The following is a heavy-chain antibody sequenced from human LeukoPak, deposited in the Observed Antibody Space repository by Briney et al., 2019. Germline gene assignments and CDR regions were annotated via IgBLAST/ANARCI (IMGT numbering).Heavy chain of an antibody. V-gene: IGHV3-15*01. CDR3: TTDWSLHRGCSSTSCYAYSGYDEFVY. D-gene: IGHD2-2*01. J-gene: IGHJ4*02. Sequence: PGGSLRLYCAASGFTFSNAWMSWVRQAPGKGLEWVGRIKSKTDGGTTDYAAPVKGRFTISRDDSKNTLYLQMNSLKTEDTAVYYCTTDWSLHRGCSSTSCYAYSGYDEFVYWGQGTLVTVSS. CDR1: GFTFSNAW. CDR2: IKSKTDGGTT.